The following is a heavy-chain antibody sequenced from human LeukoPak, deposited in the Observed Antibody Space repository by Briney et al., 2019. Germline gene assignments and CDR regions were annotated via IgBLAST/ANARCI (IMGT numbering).Heavy chain of an antibody. CDR3: ARTTIFGVVPGGWFDP. J-gene: IGHJ5*02. CDR1: GGSISSGGYY. V-gene: IGHV4-31*03. D-gene: IGHD3-3*01. CDR2: IYHSGST. Sequence: PSETLSLTCTVSGGSISSGGYYWSWLRQHPGKGLEWIGYIYHSGSTYYNPSLKSRVTISVDTSKNQFSLKLSSVTAADTAVYYCARTTIFGVVPGGWFDPWGQGTLVTVSS.